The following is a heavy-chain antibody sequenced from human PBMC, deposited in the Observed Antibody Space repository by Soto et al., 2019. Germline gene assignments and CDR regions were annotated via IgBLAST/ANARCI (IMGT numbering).Heavy chain of an antibody. Sequence: SETLSLTCAVFGGSISNSNWCTWVRQPPGKGLDWIGEIFHSGSTNYNSSLMGRVTISVDKANNQFSLKLSSVTAADTAVYYCAHRPIVGAAIWGQGTLVTVSS. CDR3: AHRPIVGAAI. V-gene: IGHV4-4*02. D-gene: IGHD1-26*01. CDR2: IFHSGST. J-gene: IGHJ4*02. CDR1: GGSISNSNW.